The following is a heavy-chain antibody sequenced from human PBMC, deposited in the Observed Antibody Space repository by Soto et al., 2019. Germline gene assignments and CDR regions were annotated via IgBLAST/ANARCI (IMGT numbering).Heavy chain of an antibody. V-gene: IGHV3-53*04. Sequence: EVQLVESGGGLVQPGGSLRLSCAASGFTVSSNYMSWVRQAPGKWLEWVSVIYSGGSTYYADSVKGRFTISRHNSKNTLYLQMNSLRAEDTAVYYCAREPNYSNYRGWFDPWGQGTLVTVSS. J-gene: IGHJ5*02. CDR2: IYSGGST. CDR3: AREPNYSNYRGWFDP. CDR1: GFTVSSNY. D-gene: IGHD4-4*01.